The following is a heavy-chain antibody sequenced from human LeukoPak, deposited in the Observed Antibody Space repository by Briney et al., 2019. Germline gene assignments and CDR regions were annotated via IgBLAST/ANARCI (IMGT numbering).Heavy chain of an antibody. CDR1: GYTFTSYD. CDR2: MNPNSGNT. CDR3: AREATYYDIFLTNYYMDV. J-gene: IGHJ6*03. V-gene: IGHV1-8*01. D-gene: IGHD3-9*01. Sequence: GASVKVSCKASGYTFTSYDINWVRQATGQGLEWMEWMNPNSGNTGYAQKFQGRVTMTRNTSISTAYMELSSLRSEDTAVYYCAREATYYDIFLTNYYMDVWGKGTTVTISS.